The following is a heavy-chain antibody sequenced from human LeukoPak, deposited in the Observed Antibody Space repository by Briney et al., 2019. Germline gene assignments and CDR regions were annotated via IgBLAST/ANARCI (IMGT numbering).Heavy chain of an antibody. V-gene: IGHV4-59*08. CDR1: GGSISSYY. CDR3: ARQGRWLQLTSKVEIGDCFDY. CDR2: IYYSGST. Sequence: SETLSLTCTVSGGSISSYYWSWIRQPPGKGLEWIGYIYYSGSTNYNPSLKSRVTISVDTSKNQFSLKLSSVTAADTAVYYCARQGRWLQLTSKVEIGDCFDYWGQGTMVTVSS. D-gene: IGHD5-24*01. J-gene: IGHJ4*02.